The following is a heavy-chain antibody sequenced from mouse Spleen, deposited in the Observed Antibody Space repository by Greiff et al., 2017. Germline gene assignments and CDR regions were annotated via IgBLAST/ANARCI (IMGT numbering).Heavy chain of an antibody. Sequence: VQLQQSGAELVRPGASVTLSCKASGYTFTDYEMHWVKQTPVHGLEWIGAIDPETGGTAYNQKFKGKAILTADKSSSTAYMELRSLTSEDSAVYYCTRTYRYDERYWYFDVWGAGTTVTVSS. D-gene: IGHD2-14*01. V-gene: IGHV1-15*01. J-gene: IGHJ1*01. CDR3: TRTYRYDERYWYFDV. CDR1: GYTFTDYE. CDR2: IDPETGGT.